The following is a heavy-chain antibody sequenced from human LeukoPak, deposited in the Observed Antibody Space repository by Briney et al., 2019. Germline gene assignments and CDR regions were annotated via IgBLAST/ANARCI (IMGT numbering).Heavy chain of an antibody. V-gene: IGHV4-59*01. CDR1: GGSINYYY. CDR2: IYYSGST. D-gene: IGHD1-26*01. Sequence: SETLSLTCTVSGGSINYYYWSWIRQPPGKGLEWIGYIYYSGSTNYNPSLKSRVTISVDTSKNQFSLKLSSVTAADTAVYYCARILWRSGSYYFDYWGQGTLVTVSS. CDR3: ARILWRSGSYYFDY. J-gene: IGHJ4*02.